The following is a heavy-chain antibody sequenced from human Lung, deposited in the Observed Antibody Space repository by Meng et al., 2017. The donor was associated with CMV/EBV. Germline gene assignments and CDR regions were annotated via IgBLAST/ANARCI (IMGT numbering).Heavy chain of an antibody. CDR2: INHSGST. CDR1: GGSFSGYY. CDR3: ARGPYGGKIDY. J-gene: IGHJ4*02. V-gene: IGHV4-34*01. D-gene: IGHD4-23*01. Sequence: SQXXXLTCAVYGGSFSGYYWSWIRQPPGKGLEWIGEINHSGSTNYNPSLKSRVTISVDTSKNQFSLKLSSVTAADTAVYYCARGPYGGKIDYWGQGTLVT.